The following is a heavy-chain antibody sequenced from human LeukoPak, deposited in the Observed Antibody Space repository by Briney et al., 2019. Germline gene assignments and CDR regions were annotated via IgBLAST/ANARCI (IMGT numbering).Heavy chain of an antibody. CDR2: LYYTGST. CDR1: GGSISSYY. CDR3: ACRVDTAMVIAY. Sequence: SSETLSLTCTVSGGSISSYYWSWIRQPPGKGLEWIGTLYYTGSTYYNPSLKSRVTISVDTSKNQFSLKLSSVTAADTAVYYCACRVDTAMVIAYWGQGILVTVSS. D-gene: IGHD5-18*01. J-gene: IGHJ4*02. V-gene: IGHV4-59*04.